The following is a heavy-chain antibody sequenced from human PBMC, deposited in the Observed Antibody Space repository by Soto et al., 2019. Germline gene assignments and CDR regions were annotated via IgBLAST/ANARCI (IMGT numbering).Heavy chain of an antibody. J-gene: IGHJ4*01. Sequence: EVRLLESGGGLVQPGGSLRLSCAASGFTFSNYAMSWVRQAPGKGLEWVSVISGSGDSTYYADSVKGRFTISRDNTKNSLYLQMNLLSAEDTAVYYCTKRHYDLHFDSWGQGTLVTVSS. D-gene: IGHD5-12*01. CDR2: ISGSGDST. CDR3: TKRHYDLHFDS. CDR1: GFTFSNYA. V-gene: IGHV3-23*01.